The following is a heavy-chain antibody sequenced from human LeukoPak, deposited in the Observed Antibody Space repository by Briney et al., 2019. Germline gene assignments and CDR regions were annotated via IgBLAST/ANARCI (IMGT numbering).Heavy chain of an antibody. J-gene: IGHJ5*02. V-gene: IGHV1-3*01. CDR3: ARVEYYYDSSGPNWFDP. D-gene: IGHD3-22*01. Sequence: ASVKVSCKASGYTFTRYAMHWVRQAPGQRLEWMGWINAGNGNTKYSQKFQGRVTITRDTSASTAYMELSSLRSEDTAVYYCARVEYYYDSSGPNWFDPWGQGTLVTVSS. CDR2: INAGNGNT. CDR1: GYTFTRYA.